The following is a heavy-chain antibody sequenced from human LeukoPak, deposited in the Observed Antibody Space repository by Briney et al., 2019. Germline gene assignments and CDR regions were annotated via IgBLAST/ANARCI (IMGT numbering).Heavy chain of an antibody. CDR1: GGTFSSYA. J-gene: IGHJ6*03. CDR3: ARDSHSSGWYGHYMDV. V-gene: IGHV1-69*13. Sequence: SVKVSCKASGGTFSSYAISWVRQAPGQGLEWMGGIIPIFGTGKNAHKFQGRVTITADESTSTAYMELSSLRPEDTAVYYCARDSHSSGWYGHYMDVWGKGTTVTISS. D-gene: IGHD6-19*01. CDR2: IIPIFGTG.